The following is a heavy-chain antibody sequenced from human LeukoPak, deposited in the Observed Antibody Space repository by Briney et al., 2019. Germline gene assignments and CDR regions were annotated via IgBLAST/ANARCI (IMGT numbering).Heavy chain of an antibody. CDR3: ARLDGIVVVPAGGAFDI. CDR2: IYYSGST. CDR1: GGSISSYY. Sequence: SETLSLTCTVSGGSISSYYWSWIRQPPGKGLEWIGYIYYSGSTNYNPSLKSQVTISVDTSKNQFSLKLSSVTAADTAVYYCARLDGIVVVPAGGAFDIWGQGTMVTVSS. J-gene: IGHJ3*02. V-gene: IGHV4-59*08. D-gene: IGHD2-2*01.